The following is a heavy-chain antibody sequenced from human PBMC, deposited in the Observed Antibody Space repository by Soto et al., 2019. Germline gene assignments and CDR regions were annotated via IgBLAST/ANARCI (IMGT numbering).Heavy chain of an antibody. D-gene: IGHD6-13*01. CDR2: ISYDGSNK. J-gene: IGHJ6*03. Sequence: HPGGSLRLSCAASGFTFSSYGMHWVRQAPGKGLEWVAVISYDGSNKYYADSVKGRFTISRDNSKNTLYLQMNSLRAEDTAMYYCAKDPRIAATGPTSVRYYYYYIDVWGTGTTVTVSS. CDR1: GFTFSSYG. CDR3: AKDPRIAATGPTSVRYYYYYIDV. V-gene: IGHV3-30*18.